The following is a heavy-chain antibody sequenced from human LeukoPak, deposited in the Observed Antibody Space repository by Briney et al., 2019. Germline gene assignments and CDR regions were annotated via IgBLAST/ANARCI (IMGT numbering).Heavy chain of an antibody. J-gene: IGHJ4*02. CDR2: ISAYNGNT. CDR3: ARELVPTTHYDYVWGSYRYTASDY. Sequence: ASVKVSCKASGYTFTSYGISWVRQAPGQGLEWMGWISAYNGNTNYAQKLQGRVTMTTDTSTSTAYMELRSLRSDDTAVYYCARELVPTTHYDYVWGSYRYTASDYWGQGTLVTVSS. V-gene: IGHV1-18*01. CDR1: GYTFTSYG. D-gene: IGHD3-16*02.